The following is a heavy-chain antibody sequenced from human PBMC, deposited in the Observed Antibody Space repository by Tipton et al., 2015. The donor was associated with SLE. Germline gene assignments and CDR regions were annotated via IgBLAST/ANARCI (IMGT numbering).Heavy chain of an antibody. V-gene: IGHV3-23*01. CDR2: LNTDDGST. Sequence: SLRLSCAASGFTFSSHAMTWVRQAPGKGLVWVSRLNTDDGSTTYADSAKGRFTISRDNSENTLYLQMNSLRAEDTAVYYCARRNSESGAFDMWGQGTLVTVSS. D-gene: IGHD3-10*01. CDR3: ARRNSESGAFDM. J-gene: IGHJ3*02. CDR1: GFTFSSHA.